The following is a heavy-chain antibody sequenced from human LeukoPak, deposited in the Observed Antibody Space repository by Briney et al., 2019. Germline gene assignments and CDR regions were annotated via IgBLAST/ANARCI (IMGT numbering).Heavy chain of an antibody. CDR3: AREVQLLWFGELLSWFDP. V-gene: IGHV4-59*01. Sequence: PSETLSLTCTVSGGSISSYYWSWIRQPPGKGLEWIGYIYYSGSTNYNPSLKSRVTISVDKSKNQFSLKLSSVTAADTAVYCCAREVQLLWFGELLSWFDPWGQGTLVAVSS. D-gene: IGHD3-10*01. CDR1: GGSISSYY. J-gene: IGHJ5*02. CDR2: IYYSGST.